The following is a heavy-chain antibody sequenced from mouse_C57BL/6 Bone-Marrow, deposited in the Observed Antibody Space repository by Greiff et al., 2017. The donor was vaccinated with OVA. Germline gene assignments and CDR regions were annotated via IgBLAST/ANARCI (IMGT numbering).Heavy chain of an antibody. CDR1: GFTFSDFY. CDR2: SRNKANDYTT. V-gene: IGHV7-1*01. Sequence: EVKVVESGGGLVQSGRSLRLSCATSGFTFSDFYMEWVRQAPGKGLEWIAASRNKANDYTTEYSASVKGRFIVSRDTSQSILYLQMNALRAEDTAIYYCARDAGSSIFAYWGQGTLVTVSA. CDR3: ARDAGSSIFAY. J-gene: IGHJ3*01. D-gene: IGHD1-1*01.